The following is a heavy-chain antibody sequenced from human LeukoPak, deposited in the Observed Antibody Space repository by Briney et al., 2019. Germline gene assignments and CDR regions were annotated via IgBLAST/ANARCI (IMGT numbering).Heavy chain of an antibody. CDR2: INSDGSST. D-gene: IGHD3-22*01. V-gene: IGHV3-74*01. J-gene: IGHJ4*02. CDR1: GFTFSNYW. CDR3: AKTGYSYYFDY. Sequence: GGSLRLSCAASGFTFSNYWMHWVRQAPGKGLVWVSRINSDGSSTSYADSVKGRFTISRDNAKNTLYVQMNSLRAEDTAVYYCAKTGYSYYFDYWGQGTLVTVSS.